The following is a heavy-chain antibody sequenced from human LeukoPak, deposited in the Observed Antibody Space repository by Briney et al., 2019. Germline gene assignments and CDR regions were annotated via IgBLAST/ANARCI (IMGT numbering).Heavy chain of an antibody. CDR1: GYTFINHD. CDR3: ARTMVRGVIIPYY. J-gene: IGHJ4*02. D-gene: IGHD3-10*01. V-gene: IGHV7-4-1*02. Sequence: ASVKVTCKGYGYTFINHDIDWVRRAPGQGLEWMGWINTNTGNPTYVQGFTGRFVFSLDTSVSTAYLQISSLKAEDTAVYYCARTMVRGVIIPYYWGQGTLVTVSS. CDR2: INTNTGNP.